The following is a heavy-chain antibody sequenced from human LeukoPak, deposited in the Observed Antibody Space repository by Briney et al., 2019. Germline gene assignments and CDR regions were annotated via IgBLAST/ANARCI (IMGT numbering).Heavy chain of an antibody. CDR1: GFSFIGDW. J-gene: IGHJ4*02. D-gene: IGHD2-21*01. CDR2: INEDGSFT. CDR3: ARDLVMVNTPGDDFDY. V-gene: IGHV3-74*01. Sequence: GGSLRLSCAASGFSFIGDWMRWVRQAPGEGLVWVSRINEDGSFTSYADSVKGRFTVSRDNAKNTLYLQMNSLRVEDTAVYYCARDLVMVNTPGDDFDYWGRGTLVTVSS.